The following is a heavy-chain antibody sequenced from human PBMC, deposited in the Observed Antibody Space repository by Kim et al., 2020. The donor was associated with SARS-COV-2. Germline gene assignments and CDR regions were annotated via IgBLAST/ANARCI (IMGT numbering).Heavy chain of an antibody. Sequence: GGSLRLSCTASGFTFGSFGMHWVRQAPGKGLEWVAVISYDGDTTYSSDPVKGRFTISRDNSKNTVYLHMTSLRPEDTAVYFCVKDRDTVMALALYGMDVWGQGTTVIVSS. CDR1: GFTFGSFG. D-gene: IGHD5-18*01. CDR3: VKDRDTVMALALYGMDV. V-gene: IGHV3-30*18. J-gene: IGHJ6*02. CDR2: ISYDGDTT.